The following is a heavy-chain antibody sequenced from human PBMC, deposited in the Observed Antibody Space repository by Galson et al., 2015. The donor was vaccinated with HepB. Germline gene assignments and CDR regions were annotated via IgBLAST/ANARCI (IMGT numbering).Heavy chain of an antibody. CDR3: ARDDYYDSSGCFDY. CDR1: GDSVSSNSAA. CDR2: TYYRSKWYN. D-gene: IGHD3-22*01. Sequence: CAISGDSVSSNSAAWNWIRRSPSRGLEWLGRTYYRSKWYNDYAVSVKSRITINPDTSKNQFSLQLNSVTPEDTAVYYCARDDYYDSSGCFDYWGQGTLVTVSS. J-gene: IGHJ4*02. V-gene: IGHV6-1*01.